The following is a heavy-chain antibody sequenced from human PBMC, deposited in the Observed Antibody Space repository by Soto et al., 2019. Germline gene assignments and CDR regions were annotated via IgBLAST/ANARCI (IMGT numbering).Heavy chain of an antibody. J-gene: IGHJ6*02. CDR3: ARDLGFGIWFGELGRMDV. D-gene: IGHD3-10*01. Sequence: QVQLVESGGGVVQPGRSLRLSCAASGFTFSSYGMHWVRQAPGKGLEWVAVIWYDGSNKYYADSVKGRFTISRDNSKNTLYLQMNSLRAEDTAVYYCARDLGFGIWFGELGRMDVWGQGTTVTVSS. V-gene: IGHV3-33*01. CDR2: IWYDGSNK. CDR1: GFTFSSYG.